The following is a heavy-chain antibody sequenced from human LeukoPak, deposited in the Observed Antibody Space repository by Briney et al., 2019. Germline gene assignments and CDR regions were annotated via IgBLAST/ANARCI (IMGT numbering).Heavy chain of an antibody. CDR3: AATYGGNPPGFQH. CDR1: GFTFSSYD. J-gene: IGHJ1*01. D-gene: IGHD4-23*01. V-gene: IGHV3-13*01. CDR2: IGTADDT. Sequence: GGSLRLSCAASGFTFSSYDMHWVRQATGKGLEWVSAIGTADDTYYPGSVKGRFTISRENAKNSLYLQMNSLRAGDTAVYYCAATYGGNPPGFQHWGQGTLVTVSS.